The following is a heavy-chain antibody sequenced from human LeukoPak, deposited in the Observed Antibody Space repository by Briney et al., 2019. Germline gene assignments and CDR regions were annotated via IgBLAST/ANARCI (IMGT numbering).Heavy chain of an antibody. CDR1: GGSISSGSYY. CDR3: AREAVEYSSSFYFDY. V-gene: IGHV4-61*02. Sequence: SETLSLTXTVSGGSISSGSYYWSWIRQPAGKGLEWIGRIYTSGSINYNPSLKSRVTISVGTSKNQFSLKLSSVTAADTAVYYCAREAVEYSSSFYFDYWGQGTLVTVSS. J-gene: IGHJ4*02. D-gene: IGHD6-6*01. CDR2: IYTSGSI.